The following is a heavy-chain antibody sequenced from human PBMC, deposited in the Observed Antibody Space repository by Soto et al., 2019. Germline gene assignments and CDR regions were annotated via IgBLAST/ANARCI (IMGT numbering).Heavy chain of an antibody. D-gene: IGHD4-17*01. J-gene: IGHJ2*01. CDR3: ARMTTVTYWYFDL. V-gene: IGHV4-30-2*01. CDR2: IYHSGST. CDR1: GGSFSSGGYS. Sequence: QLQLQESGSGLVKPSQTLSLTCAVSGGSFSSGGYSWSCIRQPPGKGMEWIGNIYHSGSTYYNPYLKSRVTISVYRSKNQFSMRLSSVTAADTAVYYCARMTTVTYWYFDLWGRGTLVTVSS.